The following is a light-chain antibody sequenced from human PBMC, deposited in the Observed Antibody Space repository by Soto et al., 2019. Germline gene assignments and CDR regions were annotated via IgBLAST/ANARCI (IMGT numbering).Light chain of an antibody. CDR1: SRDVGGYNY. CDR3: SSYTSSSTLPYV. J-gene: IGLJ1*01. Sequence: QAVVTQPASVSGSPGQSITISCTGTSRDVGGYNYVSWYQQHPGKAPKLMIYDVSNRPSGVSNRFSGSKSGNTASLTISGLQAEDETDYYCSSYTSSSTLPYVFGTGTKLTVL. CDR2: DVS. V-gene: IGLV2-14*01.